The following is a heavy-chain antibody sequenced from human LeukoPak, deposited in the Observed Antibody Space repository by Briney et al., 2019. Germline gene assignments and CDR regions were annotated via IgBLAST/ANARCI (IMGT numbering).Heavy chain of an antibody. CDR3: AKDSKIVGATFRSYHYMDV. CDR1: GFTFSACG. D-gene: IGHD1-26*01. CDR2: ISDSGSSP. J-gene: IGHJ6*03. V-gene: IGHV3-23*01. Sequence: GGSLRLSCAASGFTFSACGMSWVRQAPGKGLEWVSSISDSGSSPYYADSVKGRFTISRDNSKNTLYLQMNSLRAEDTAVYYCAKDSKIVGATFRSYHYMDVWGKGTAVTVSS.